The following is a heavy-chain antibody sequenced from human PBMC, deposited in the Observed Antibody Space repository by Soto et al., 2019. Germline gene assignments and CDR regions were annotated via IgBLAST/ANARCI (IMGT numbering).Heavy chain of an antibody. CDR1: GGSISSGGYY. D-gene: IGHD3-16*01. J-gene: IGHJ1*01. CDR2: IYYRGST. V-gene: IGHV4-31*03. Sequence: QVQLQESGPGLVKPSQTLSLTCTVSGGSISSGGYYWSWIRQHPGKGLEWIGYIYYRGSTYYNPSPKSRLTLSLDTSKNQYSLKLSAVTPADTALFYCASSWGDFQLLGPGTLVTVSS. CDR3: ASSWGDFQL.